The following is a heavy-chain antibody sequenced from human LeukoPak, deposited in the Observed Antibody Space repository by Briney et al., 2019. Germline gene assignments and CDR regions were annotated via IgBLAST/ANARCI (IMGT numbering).Heavy chain of an antibody. J-gene: IGHJ6*03. CDR3: ATICSTSCYGYYMDV. CDR1: GFLFSSYW. CDR2: IEHDGSDK. V-gene: IGHV3-7*01. D-gene: IGHD2-2*01. Sequence: GGSLRLSCAASGFLFSSYWMSWVRQAPGKGLEWVANIEHDGSDKYYVDSVTGRFTISRDNAKNSLSLQMNSLRVEDTAVYYCATICSTSCYGYYMDVWGKGTTVTVSS.